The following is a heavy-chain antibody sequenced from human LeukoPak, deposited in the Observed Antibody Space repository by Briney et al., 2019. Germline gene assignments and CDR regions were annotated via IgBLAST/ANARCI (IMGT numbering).Heavy chain of an antibody. V-gene: IGHV4-59*01. J-gene: IGHJ4*02. CDR3: ARVVRYYYGSGSYGPLYYFDY. Sequence: SETLSLTCTVSGGSISSYYWSWIRQPPGKGLEWIGYIYYSGSTNYNPSLKSRVTISVDTSKNQFSLKLSSVTAADTAVYYCARVVRYYYGSGSYGPLYYFDYWGQGTLVTASS. CDR2: IYYSGST. D-gene: IGHD3-10*01. CDR1: GGSISSYY.